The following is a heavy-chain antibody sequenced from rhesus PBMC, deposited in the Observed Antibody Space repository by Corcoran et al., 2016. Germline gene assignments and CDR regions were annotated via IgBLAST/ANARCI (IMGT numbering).Heavy chain of an antibody. J-gene: IGHJ6*01. CDR1: GGSISSSYYY. V-gene: IGHV4-122*02. CDR2: ISYWGST. Sequence: QVQLQESGPGLVKPSETLSLTCAVAGGSISSSYYYWSWIRPAPGKGLEWIGYISYWGSTSYTPSLKSRVTISRDTSTNQFSLNLSSVTAADTAVYYCARDNWNYGLDSWGQGVVVTVSS. D-gene: IGHD1-26*01. CDR3: ARDNWNYGLDS.